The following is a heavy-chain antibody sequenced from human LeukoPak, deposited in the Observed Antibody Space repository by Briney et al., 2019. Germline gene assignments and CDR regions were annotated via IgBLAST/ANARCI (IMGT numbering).Heavy chain of an antibody. CDR1: GFTFSSYS. CDR2: ISSSSSYI. Sequence: GGSLRLSCAASGFTFSSYSMNWVRQAPGKGLEWVSSISSSSSYIYYADSVKDRFTISKDNAKNSLYLQMNSLRAEDTAVYYCARDDSGYAFDYWGQGTLVTVSS. CDR3: ARDDSGYAFDY. V-gene: IGHV3-21*01. J-gene: IGHJ4*02. D-gene: IGHD5-12*01.